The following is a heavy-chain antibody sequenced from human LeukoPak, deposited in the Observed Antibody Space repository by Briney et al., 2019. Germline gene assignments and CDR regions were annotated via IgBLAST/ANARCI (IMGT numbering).Heavy chain of an antibody. CDR1: GFTFSSYE. Sequence: PGGPLRLSCAVFGFTFSSYEMNWVRQAPGKGLECVSYISSSAYTIDYADSVKGRFTISRDNANNSLYLQMNSLRAEDTAVYYCARVSTMVRRGMDVWGQGTTVTVSS. CDR3: ARVSTMVRRGMDV. D-gene: IGHD3-10*01. V-gene: IGHV3-48*03. J-gene: IGHJ6*02. CDR2: ISSSAYTI.